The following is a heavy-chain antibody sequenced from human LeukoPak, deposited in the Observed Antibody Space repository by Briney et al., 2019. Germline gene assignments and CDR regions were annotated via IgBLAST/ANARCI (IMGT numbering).Heavy chain of an antibody. D-gene: IGHD4-17*01. CDR2: INHSGST. J-gene: IGHJ4*02. CDR3: ARGPRLYGH. CDR1: GGSFSGYY. V-gene: IGHV4-34*01. Sequence: TSETLSLTCAVYGGSFSGYYWSWIRQPPGKGLEWIGEINHSGSTNYNPSLKSRVTISVDTSKNQFSLKLSSVTAADTAVYYCARGPRLYGHWGQGTLVTVSS.